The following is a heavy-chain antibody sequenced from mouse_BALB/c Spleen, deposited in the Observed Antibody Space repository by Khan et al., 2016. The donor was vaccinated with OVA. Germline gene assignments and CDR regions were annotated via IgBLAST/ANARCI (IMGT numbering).Heavy chain of an antibody. CDR2: ISGDSNTI. CDR3: ATSYFYGDYFDY. V-gene: IGHV5-17*02. CDR1: GFTFSSYG. J-gene: IGHJ2*01. D-gene: IGHD1-1*01. Sequence: DVMLVESGGGLVQPGGSRKLSCAASGFTFSSYGMHWVRQAPERGLEWVAYISGDSNTIYYADTVKGRFTISRDNPRNTLFLQMTSLMSEDTAMYYCATSYFYGDYFDYWGPGTTLTVSS.